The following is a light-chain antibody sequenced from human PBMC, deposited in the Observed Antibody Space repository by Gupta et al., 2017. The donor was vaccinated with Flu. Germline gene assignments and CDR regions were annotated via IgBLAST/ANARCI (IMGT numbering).Light chain of an antibody. CDR2: VVS. J-gene: IGKJ3*01. CDR3: MQAKRTPLS. V-gene: IGKV2-28*01. CDR1: QSLGHRNDNSY. Sequence: SSQSLGHRNDNSYLDWYQQKPGKSPKLLIYVVSSVATGVPDRFSGSGSGTDFTLKISRVEAEDVGVYECMQAKRTPLSFGPGTKVDIK.